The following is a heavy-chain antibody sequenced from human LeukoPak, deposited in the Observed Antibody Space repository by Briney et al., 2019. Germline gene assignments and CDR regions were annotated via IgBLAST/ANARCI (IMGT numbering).Heavy chain of an antibody. CDR2: TYYRSKWYN. CDR1: GDSVSSNSAA. J-gene: IGHJ4*02. CDR3: ARAPFYYDSSGYPYFDG. D-gene: IGHD3-22*01. Sequence: SQTLSLTCAISGDSVSSNSAAWNWIRQSPSRGLEWLGRTYYRSKWYNDYAVSVKSRITINPDTSKNQFSLQLNSVTPEDTALYYCARAPFYYDSSGYPYFDGWGQGTLVTVSS. V-gene: IGHV6-1*01.